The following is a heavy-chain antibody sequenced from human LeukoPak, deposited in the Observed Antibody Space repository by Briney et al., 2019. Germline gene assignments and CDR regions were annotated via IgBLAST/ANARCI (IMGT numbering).Heavy chain of an antibody. V-gene: IGHV3-23*01. D-gene: IGHD2-8*01. CDR3: AKDSPVCTY. J-gene: IGHJ4*02. CDR1: GFIISSYG. Sequence: GGSLRLSCTASGFIISSYGMSWVRQAPGKGLEWVSAISGGAESTYYADSVKGRFTISRDSSKNTLYLQMDSLRAEDTAIYYCAKDSPVCTYWGQGTLVTVSS. CDR2: ISGGAEST.